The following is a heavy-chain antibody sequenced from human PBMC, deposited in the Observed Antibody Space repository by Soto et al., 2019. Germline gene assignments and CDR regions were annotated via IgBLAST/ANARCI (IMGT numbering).Heavy chain of an antibody. V-gene: IGHV1-18*01. CDR1: GYTFTSYG. CDR2: ISAYNGNT. J-gene: IGHJ6*02. D-gene: IGHD2-2*01. Sequence: QVQLVQSGAEVKKPGASVKVSCKASGYTFTSYGISWVRQAPGQGLEWMGWISAYNGNTNYAQKLQGRVTMTTDTFTSTAYMELRSLRSDDTAVYYWARDLSLVYFISTSCYASYYYGMDVWGQGTTVTVSS. CDR3: ARDLSLVYFISTSCYASYYYGMDV.